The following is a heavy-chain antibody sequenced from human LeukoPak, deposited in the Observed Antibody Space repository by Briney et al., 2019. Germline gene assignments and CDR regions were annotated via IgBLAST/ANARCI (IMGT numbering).Heavy chain of an antibody. CDR2: IIPIFGTA. CDR3: AGLIVPAWRYFGFSDSGQYNWFDP. Sequence: SVKVSCKASGGTFSSYAISWVRQAPGQGLEWMGGIIPIFGTANYAQKFQGRVTITTDESTSTTYMELTKLRSEDKAVYFCAGLIVPAWRYFGFSDSGQYNWFDPWGQGTLVTVSS. CDR1: GGTFSSYA. V-gene: IGHV1-69*05. J-gene: IGHJ5*02. D-gene: IGHD2-2*01.